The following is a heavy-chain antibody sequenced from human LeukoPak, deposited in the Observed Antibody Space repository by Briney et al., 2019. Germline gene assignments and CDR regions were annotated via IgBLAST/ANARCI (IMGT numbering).Heavy chain of an antibody. D-gene: IGHD3-22*01. V-gene: IGHV1-2*02. J-gene: IGHJ4*02. CDR3: ARGTMNLDY. CDR1: GYTFTGYY. CDR2: INPYSGDT. Sequence: ASVKVSCKASGYTFTGYYIHWVRQAPGQGLEWMGWINPYSGDTAYAQKFQGRVTMTRDTSINTAYMELNGLKFDDTAVYYCARGTMNLDYWGQGTLVTVSS.